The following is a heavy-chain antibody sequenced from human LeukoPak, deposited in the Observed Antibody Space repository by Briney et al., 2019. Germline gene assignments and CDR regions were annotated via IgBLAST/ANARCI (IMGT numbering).Heavy chain of an antibody. V-gene: IGHV3-9*01. J-gene: IGHJ4*02. CDR3: ARDGSTYSGSVYYFDY. D-gene: IGHD5-12*01. Sequence: GGSLRLSCAASGFTFDDYAMHWVRQAPGKGLQWVSGLSWNSGIIGYADSVKGRFTISRDNAKNSLYLQMNSLRAEDTAVYYCARDGSTYSGSVYYFDYWSQGTLVTVSS. CDR2: LSWNSGII. CDR1: GFTFDDYA.